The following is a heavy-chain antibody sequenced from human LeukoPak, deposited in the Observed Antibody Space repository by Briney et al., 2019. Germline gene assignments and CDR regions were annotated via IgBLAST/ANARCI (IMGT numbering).Heavy chain of an antibody. J-gene: IGHJ5*02. Sequence: GGSLRLSCAASRFTFSSYSMNWVRQAPGKGLEWVSYISSSGSSIYYADSVKGRFTISRDNSKNTLYLQMNSLRAEDTAVYYCAKPRYSGSYYQLGWFDPWGQGTLVTVSS. CDR3: AKPRYSGSYYQLGWFDP. V-gene: IGHV3-48*01. D-gene: IGHD1-26*01. CDR1: RFTFSSYS. CDR2: ISSSGSSI.